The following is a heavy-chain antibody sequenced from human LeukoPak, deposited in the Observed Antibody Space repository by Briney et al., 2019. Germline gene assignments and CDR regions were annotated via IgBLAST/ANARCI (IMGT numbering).Heavy chain of an antibody. Sequence: SETLFLTCGVYGGSLSGHYWSWIRQPPGKGLEWIGEIKHSGSTNYNPSLKSRVTISVDTSKNQFSLRLNSVTAADTAVYYCAREYDTSSTSFDSWGQGTLVAVSS. V-gene: IGHV4-34*01. J-gene: IGHJ4*02. CDR3: AREYDTSSTSFDS. D-gene: IGHD6-6*01. CDR1: GGSLSGHY. CDR2: IKHSGST.